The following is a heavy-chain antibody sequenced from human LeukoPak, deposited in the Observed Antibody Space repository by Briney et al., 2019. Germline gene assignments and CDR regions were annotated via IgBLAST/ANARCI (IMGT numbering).Heavy chain of an antibody. CDR1: GFTFSSYG. CDR2: ISYDGSNK. D-gene: IGHD2-2*01. V-gene: IGHV3-30*18. Sequence: GGSLRLSCAASGFTFSSYGMHWVRQAPGKGLEWVAVISYDGSNKYYADSVKGRFAISRDNSKNTLYPQMNSLRAEDTAVYYCAKTSRYCSSTSCPRPYYYYYGMDVWGKGTTVTVSS. J-gene: IGHJ6*04. CDR3: AKTSRYCSSTSCPRPYYYYYGMDV.